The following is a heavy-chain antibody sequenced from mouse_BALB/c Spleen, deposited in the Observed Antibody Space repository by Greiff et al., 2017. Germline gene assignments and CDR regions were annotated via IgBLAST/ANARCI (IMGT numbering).Heavy chain of an antibody. D-gene: IGHD2-4*01. CDR1: GFNIKDYY. Sequence: EVQLQQSGAELVRPGALVKLSCKASGFNIKDYYMHWVKQRPEQGLEWIGWIDPENGNTIYDPKFQGKASITADTSSNTAYLQLSSLTSEDTAVYYCARGNDYDWYLDVWGAGTTVTVSS. J-gene: IGHJ1*01. V-gene: IGHV14-1*02. CDR2: IDPENGNT. CDR3: ARGNDYDWYLDV.